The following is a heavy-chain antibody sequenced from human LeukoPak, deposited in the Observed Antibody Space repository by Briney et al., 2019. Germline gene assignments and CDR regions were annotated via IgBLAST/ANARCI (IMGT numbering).Heavy chain of an antibody. V-gene: IGHV4-38-2*01. CDR2: IYHSRST. D-gene: IGHD6-19*01. J-gene: IGHJ4*01. Sequence: SETLSLTCAVSGYSISSGYYWGWSRPPPGKGLEWFRIIYHSRSTYYNPSLKSRVTISVDTSKNQFSLKLSSVTAADTAVDYCASHSSGWSSDFDNWGQGTMVTVSS. CDR3: ASHSSGWSSDFDN. CDR1: GYSISSGYY.